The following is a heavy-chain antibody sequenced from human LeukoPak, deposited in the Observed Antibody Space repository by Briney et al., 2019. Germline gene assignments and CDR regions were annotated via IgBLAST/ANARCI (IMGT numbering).Heavy chain of an antibody. J-gene: IGHJ5*02. CDR1: GGSFSGYY. Sequence: SETLSLTCAVYGGSFSGYYWSWIRQPPGKGLEWIGEINLSGSTNYNPSLKSRVTISVDTSKNQFSLKLSSVTAADTAVYYCARAGTTNPDWFDPRGQGTLVTVSS. D-gene: IGHD1-1*01. CDR2: INLSGST. V-gene: IGHV4-34*01. CDR3: ARAGTTNPDWFDP.